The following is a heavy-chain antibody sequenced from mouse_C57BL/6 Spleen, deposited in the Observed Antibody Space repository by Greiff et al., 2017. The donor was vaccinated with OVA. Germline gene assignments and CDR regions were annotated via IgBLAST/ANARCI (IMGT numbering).Heavy chain of an antibody. CDR3: ARRKITTVVEDYFDY. Sequence: EVKLVESGGGLVKPGGSLKLSCAASGFTFSDYGMHWVRQAPEKGLEWVAYISSGSSTIYYADTVKGRFTISRDNAKNTLFLQMTSLRSEDTAMYYCARRKITTVVEDYFDYWGQGTTLTVSS. CDR2: ISSGSSTI. D-gene: IGHD1-1*01. J-gene: IGHJ2*01. CDR1: GFTFSDYG. V-gene: IGHV5-17*01.